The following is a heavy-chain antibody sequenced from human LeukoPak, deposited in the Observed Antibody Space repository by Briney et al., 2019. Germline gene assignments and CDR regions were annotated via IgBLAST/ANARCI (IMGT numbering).Heavy chain of an antibody. V-gene: IGHV3-64*01. J-gene: IGHJ4*02. CDR3: ARGLGELYSSSWYKAERPVPGDSPFDY. CDR2: ISSNGGST. CDR1: GFTFSSYA. D-gene: IGHD6-13*01. Sequence: PGGSLRLSCAASGFTFSSYAMHWVRQAPGKGLEYVSAISSNGGSTYYANSVKGRFTISRDNSKNTLYLQMGSLRAEDMAVYYCARGLGELYSSSWYKAERPVPGDSPFDYWGQGTLVTVSS.